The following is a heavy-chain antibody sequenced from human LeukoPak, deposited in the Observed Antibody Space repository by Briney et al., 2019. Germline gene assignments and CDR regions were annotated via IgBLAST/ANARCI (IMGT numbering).Heavy chain of an antibody. CDR2: IKEGEK. Sequence: GGSLRLSCAASGFIISDYWMSWVRQAPGKGLEWVANIKEGEKNYVDSVKGRFFISGDNDRNSLFLQMNSLRAEDTAVYYCAREGDDTFGTLFDYWGQGTLVTVSS. CDR3: AREGDDTFGTLFDY. J-gene: IGHJ4*02. CDR1: GFIISDYW. D-gene: IGHD3-16*01. V-gene: IGHV3-7*01.